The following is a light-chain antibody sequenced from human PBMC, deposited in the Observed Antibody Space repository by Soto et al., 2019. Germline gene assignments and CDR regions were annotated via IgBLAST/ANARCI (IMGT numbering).Light chain of an antibody. Sequence: DIQMTQSPSSLSASVGYEVTITCRASQTITTYLNWYQLKPGKPPRLLIYAASSLQSGVPSRFSGSGSGTDFTLTIGSLQPEDFATYSCQQSYNSPQTFGQGTKVDI. CDR1: QTITTY. CDR3: QQSYNSPQT. J-gene: IGKJ1*01. V-gene: IGKV1-39*01. CDR2: AAS.